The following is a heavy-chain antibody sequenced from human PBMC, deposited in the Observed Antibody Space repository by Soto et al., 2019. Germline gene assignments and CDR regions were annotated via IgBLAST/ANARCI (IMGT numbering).Heavy chain of an antibody. CDR3: ARVRHLGDSDFDY. CDR1: GGSFSGYY. Sequence: SETLSLTCAVYGGSFSGYYWSWIRQPPGKGLEWIGEINHSGSTNYNPSLKSRVTISVDTSKNQFSLKLSSVTAADTAVYYCARVRHLGDSDFDYGGQGTLVTVSS. D-gene: IGHD4-17*01. J-gene: IGHJ4*02. V-gene: IGHV4-34*01. CDR2: INHSGST.